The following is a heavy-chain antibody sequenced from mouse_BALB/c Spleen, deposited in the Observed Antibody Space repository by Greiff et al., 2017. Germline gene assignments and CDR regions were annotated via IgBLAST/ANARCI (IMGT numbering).Heavy chain of an antibody. CDR3: ARRQDYGLFDY. CDR1: GFSLSTSGMG. V-gene: IGHV8-12*01. D-gene: IGHD1-1*02. CDR2: IYWDDDK. Sequence: QVTLKESGPGILQPSQTLSLTCSFSGFSLSTSGMGVSWIRQPSGKGLEWLAHIYWDDDKRYNPSLKSRLTISKDTSRNQVFLKITSVDTADTATYYCARRQDYGLFDYWGQGTTLTVSS. J-gene: IGHJ2*01.